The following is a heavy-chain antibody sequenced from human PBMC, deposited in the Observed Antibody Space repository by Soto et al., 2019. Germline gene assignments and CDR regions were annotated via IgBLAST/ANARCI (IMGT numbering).Heavy chain of an antibody. CDR1: GYTFTGYY. Sequence: QVPLVQSGAEVKKPGASVKVSCKASGYTFTGYYMHWVRQAPGQGLEWMGWINPNSGGTNYAQKFQGWVTMTRDTSISTAYMELSRLRSDDTAVYYCARGWSRYCSSTSCFPPAFDIWGQGTMVTVSS. CDR2: INPNSGGT. CDR3: ARGWSRYCSSTSCFPPAFDI. J-gene: IGHJ3*02. V-gene: IGHV1-2*04. D-gene: IGHD2-2*01.